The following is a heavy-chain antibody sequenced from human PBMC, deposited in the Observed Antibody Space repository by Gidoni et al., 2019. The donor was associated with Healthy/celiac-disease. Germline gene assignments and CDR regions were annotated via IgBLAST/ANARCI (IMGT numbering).Heavy chain of an antibody. CDR3: ARDEAMEQWLVQNNKVDYYGMDV. CDR1: GGSISSHY. J-gene: IGHJ6*02. V-gene: IGHV4-4*07. D-gene: IGHD6-19*01. CDR2: IYTSGST. Sequence: QVQLQESGPGLVKPSETLSLTCTVSGGSISSHYVSWIRQPAGKGLEWIGRIYTSGSTNYNPSLKSRVTMSVDTSKNQFSLKLSSVPAADTAVYYCARDEAMEQWLVQNNKVDYYGMDVWGQGTTVTVSS.